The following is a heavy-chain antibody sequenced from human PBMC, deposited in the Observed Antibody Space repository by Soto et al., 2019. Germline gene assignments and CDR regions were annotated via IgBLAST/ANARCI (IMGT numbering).Heavy chain of an antibody. Sequence: QVQLVQSGAEVKKPGSSVKVSCKASGGTLSSYAISWVRQAPGQGLEWMGGIIPIFGTANYAQKFQGRVTITADESTSTAYMEVSSLRSEDTAVYYCAREIVGATNGDYFDYWGQGTLVTVSS. CDR1: GGTLSSYA. J-gene: IGHJ4*02. V-gene: IGHV1-69*12. D-gene: IGHD1-26*01. CDR2: IIPIFGTA. CDR3: AREIVGATNGDYFDY.